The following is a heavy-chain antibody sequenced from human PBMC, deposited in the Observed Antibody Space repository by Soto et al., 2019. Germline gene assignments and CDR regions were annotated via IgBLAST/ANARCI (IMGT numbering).Heavy chain of an antibody. V-gene: IGHV4-59*01. CDR1: CGSINSYY. CDR3: ARGSSGWYFRLAFDI. Sequence: SQTLSLTWTVACGSINSYYWSRVRQPPGKGLEWIGYIYYSGSTNYNPALKSRVTISVDTSKNQFSLKLSSVTAADTAVYYCARGSSGWYFRLAFDIWGQGTTVTVSS. J-gene: IGHJ3*02. D-gene: IGHD6-19*01. CDR2: IYYSGST.